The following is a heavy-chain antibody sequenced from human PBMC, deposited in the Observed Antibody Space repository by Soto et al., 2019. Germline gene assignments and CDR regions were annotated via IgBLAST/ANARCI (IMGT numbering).Heavy chain of an antibody. CDR2: INRSGST. D-gene: IGHD3-9*01. V-gene: IGHV4-34*01. J-gene: IGHJ4*02. CDR1: GGSFSGYY. Sequence: SETLSLTCAVYGGSFSGYYWSWIRQPPGKGLEWIGEINRSGSTNYNPSLKSRVTISVDTSKNQFSLKLSSVTAADTAVYYCARVFGSYDILTGYYDDYWGQGTLVTVSS. CDR3: ARVFGSYDILTGYYDDY.